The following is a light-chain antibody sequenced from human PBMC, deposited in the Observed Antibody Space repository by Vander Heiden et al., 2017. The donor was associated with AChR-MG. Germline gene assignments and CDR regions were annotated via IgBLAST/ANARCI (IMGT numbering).Light chain of an antibody. J-gene: IGKJ2*01. CDR2: DAS. Sequence: EIALTQSPATLSLPPGERATLLCRASQSVSSYLAWYQQKPGQAPRLLIYDASNRATGIPARFSGSGSGTDFTLTISSLEPEDFAVYYCQQRSNWPHTFDQGTKLEIK. V-gene: IGKV3-11*01. CDR3: QQRSNWPHT. CDR1: QSVSSY.